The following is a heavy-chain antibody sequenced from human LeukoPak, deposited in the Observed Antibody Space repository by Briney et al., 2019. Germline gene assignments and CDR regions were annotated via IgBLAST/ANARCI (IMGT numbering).Heavy chain of an antibody. D-gene: IGHD1-14*01. V-gene: IGHV1-46*04. J-gene: IGHJ4*02. CDR2: INPSGGST. CDR1: GYXFSRYY. CDR3: ARTTDGTADY. Sequence: ASVKVSCKASGYXFSRYYIYWVRQAPGQGLEWRGIINPSGGSTTYAQKLRGRVTMTRDTSTSTVYMELSSLRSEDTAVYYCARTTDGTADYWGQGTLVTVSS.